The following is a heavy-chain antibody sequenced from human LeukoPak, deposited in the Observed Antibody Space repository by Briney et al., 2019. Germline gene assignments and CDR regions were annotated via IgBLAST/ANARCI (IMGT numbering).Heavy chain of an antibody. CDR2: VSLEGVR. CDR3: SRENGASSPFGY. J-gene: IGHJ4*02. CDR1: GVSITTTNW. Sequence: SGTLSLTCGVSGVSITTTNWWSWVRQFPGQGLQWIGEVSLEGVRNYNPSLTSRVTMSLDRAKNLLSLNLNSVTAADTAVYYCSRENGASSPFGYWGQGVLVTV. V-gene: IGHV4-4*02. D-gene: IGHD2-8*01.